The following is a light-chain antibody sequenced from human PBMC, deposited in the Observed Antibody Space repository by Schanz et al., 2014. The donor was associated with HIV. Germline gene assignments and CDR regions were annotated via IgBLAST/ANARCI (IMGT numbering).Light chain of an antibody. V-gene: IGKV1-5*01. CDR1: QSISTW. CDR3: QQYGSSPVLT. Sequence: DIQMTQSPSTLSASVGDRVTITCRASQSISTWLAWYQQKPGKAPRLLIYAASTLQSGVPSRFSGSGSGTDFTLTISRLEPEDFAVYCCQQYGSSPVLTFGGGTKVEIK. J-gene: IGKJ4*01. CDR2: AAS.